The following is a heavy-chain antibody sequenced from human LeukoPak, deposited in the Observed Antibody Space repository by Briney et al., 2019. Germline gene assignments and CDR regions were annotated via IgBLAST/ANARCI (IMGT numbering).Heavy chain of an antibody. V-gene: IGHV3-23*01. J-gene: IGHJ4*02. Sequence: SGGSLRLSCAASGFTFSSYAMSWVRQASGKGLEWVSAISGSGGSTYYADSVKGRFTISRDNSKNTLYLQMNSLRAEDTAVYYCAKDPIAAAGKSDYWGQGTLVTVSS. D-gene: IGHD6-13*01. CDR2: ISGSGGST. CDR1: GFTFSSYA. CDR3: AKDPIAAAGKSDY.